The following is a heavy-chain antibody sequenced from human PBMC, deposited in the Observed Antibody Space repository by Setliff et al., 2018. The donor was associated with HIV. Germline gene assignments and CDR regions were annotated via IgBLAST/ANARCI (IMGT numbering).Heavy chain of an antibody. CDR1: DGSISSSNNY. CDR3: ARQQTALFVDY. CDR2: IYYSGST. V-gene: IGHV4-39*01. D-gene: IGHD2-21*02. Sequence: KPSETLSLTCTVSDGSISSSNNYRGWIRQPPGKGLEWIGSIYYSGSTHYNPSLKSRVTMSVDTSKNQFSLKLTSVTAADMALYYCARQQTALFVDYWGQGTLVTVSS. J-gene: IGHJ4*02.